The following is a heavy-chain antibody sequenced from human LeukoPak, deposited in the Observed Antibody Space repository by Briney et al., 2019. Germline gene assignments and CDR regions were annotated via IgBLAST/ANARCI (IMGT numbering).Heavy chain of an antibody. CDR2: IYHSGST. J-gene: IGHJ4*02. CDR3: ARGGGRGYSGYDWNY. Sequence: SETLSLTCAVSGGSISSGGYSWSWIRQPPGKGLEWIGYIYHSGSTYYNPSLKSRVTISVDRSKNQFSLKLCSVTAADTAVYYCARGGGRGYSGYDWNYWGQGTLVTVSS. D-gene: IGHD5-12*01. CDR1: GGSISSGGYS. V-gene: IGHV4-30-2*01.